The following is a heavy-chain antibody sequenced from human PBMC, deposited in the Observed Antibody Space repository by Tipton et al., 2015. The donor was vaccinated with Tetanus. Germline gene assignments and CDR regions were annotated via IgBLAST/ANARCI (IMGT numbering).Heavy chain of an antibody. D-gene: IGHD5-12*01. V-gene: IGHV4-31*03. CDR3: ARVATPSPGGYYYYMDV. Sequence: TLSLTCTVSGGSISSGGYYWSWIRQHPGKGLEWIGYIYYSGSTYHNPSLKSRVTISVDTSKNQFSLKLSSVTAADTAVYYCARVATPSPGGYYYYMDVWGKGTTVTVSS. CDR1: GGSISSGGYY. J-gene: IGHJ6*03. CDR2: IYYSGST.